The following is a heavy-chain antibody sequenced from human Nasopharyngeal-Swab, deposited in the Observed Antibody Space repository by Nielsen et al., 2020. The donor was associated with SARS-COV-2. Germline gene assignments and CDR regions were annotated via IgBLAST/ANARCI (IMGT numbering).Heavy chain of an antibody. CDR2: IYPGDSDT. J-gene: IGHJ4*02. CDR1: GYSFTSYW. CDR3: AAGGGYCSGGSCW. V-gene: IGHV5-51*01. D-gene: IGHD2-15*01. Sequence: GGSLRLSCKGSGYSFTSYWIGWVRQMPGKGLEWMGIIYPGDSDTRYSPSFQGQVTISADKSIGTAYLQWSSLKASDTAMYYCAAGGGYCSGGSCWWGQGTLVTVSS.